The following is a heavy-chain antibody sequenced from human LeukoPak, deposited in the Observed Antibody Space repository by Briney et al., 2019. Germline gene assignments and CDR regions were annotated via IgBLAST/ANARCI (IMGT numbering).Heavy chain of an antibody. J-gene: IGHJ4*02. CDR3: ARAFCSSISCYADFDY. Sequence: GQSLKISCQGSGYNFTNYWIGWVXQMXGXGLEWMGIIYPGDSDTRYSPSFQGQVTISADKSIRAAYLQWSSLKASDTAMYYCARAFCSSISCYADFDYWGQGTLVTVSS. D-gene: IGHD2-2*01. CDR1: GYNFTNYW. V-gene: IGHV5-51*01. CDR2: IYPGDSDT.